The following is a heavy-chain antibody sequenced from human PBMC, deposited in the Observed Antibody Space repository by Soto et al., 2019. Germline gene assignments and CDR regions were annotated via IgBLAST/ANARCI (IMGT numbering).Heavy chain of an antibody. CDR1: VFTFGDYT. Sequence: PGGSLRLSCTASVFTFGDYTMHLVRQAPGKGLEWVSLITWDGINIEYADSVRGRFTISRYNSKNSLYLQMNGLRHEDTAFYYCAKDGIAWHWGQGTMVTVSS. V-gene: IGHV3-43*01. J-gene: IGHJ4*02. CDR2: ITWDGINI. D-gene: IGHD2-15*01. CDR3: AKDGIAWH.